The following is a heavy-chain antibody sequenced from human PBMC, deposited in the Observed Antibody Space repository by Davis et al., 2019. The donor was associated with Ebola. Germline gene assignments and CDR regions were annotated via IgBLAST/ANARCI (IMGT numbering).Heavy chain of an antibody. Sequence: ASVKVSCKASGYSFPSHDVSWVRQAPGQELEWMAWISAYNGHTNYAQKFQGRLTLTTDTSTSTVYMELRSLTSDDTAEYYCARGRNGGWDFDYWGQGTWVTVSS. V-gene: IGHV1-18*01. CDR1: GYSFPSHD. J-gene: IGHJ4*02. D-gene: IGHD6-19*01. CDR3: ARGRNGGWDFDY. CDR2: ISAYNGHT.